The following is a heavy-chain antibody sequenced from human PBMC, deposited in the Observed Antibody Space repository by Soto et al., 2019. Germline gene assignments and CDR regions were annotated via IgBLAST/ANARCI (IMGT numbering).Heavy chain of an antibody. V-gene: IGHV4-30-4*01. J-gene: IGHJ2*01. CDR1: GGSIISGDYY. Sequence: QVQLQESGPGLEKPSQTLSLTCTVFGGSIISGDYYWSWIRNPPEKGLECIGYIYYSGTMYYNPSLKSRVTISVDTSKNQFSLKLSSVTAADAAVYYCARVRVLLRYFDLWGRGTLVTVSS. CDR2: IYYSGTM. CDR3: ARVRVLLRYFDL.